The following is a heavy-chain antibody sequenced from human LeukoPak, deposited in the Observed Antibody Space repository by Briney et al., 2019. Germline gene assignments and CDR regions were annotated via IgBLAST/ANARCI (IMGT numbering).Heavy chain of an antibody. V-gene: IGHV4-4*07. CDR2: IYTSVST. D-gene: IGHD6-13*01. Sequence: SETLSLTCTVSSGSISNYDWSWIRQPAGKGLEWIGRIYTSVSTNYNPSLKSRVTMSVDTSKKQFSLKLSSVPAADTAVYYSARLTSSWYQDWYFDLWGRGNLVTVSS. CDR3: ARLTSSWYQDWYFDL. CDR1: SGSISNYD. J-gene: IGHJ2*01.